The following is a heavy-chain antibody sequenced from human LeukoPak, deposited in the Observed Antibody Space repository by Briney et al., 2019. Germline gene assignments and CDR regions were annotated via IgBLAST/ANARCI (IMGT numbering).Heavy chain of an antibody. CDR3: ARLSGIYCDRGSCFDYFDS. J-gene: IGHJ5*01. D-gene: IGHD2-15*01. V-gene: IGHV4-38-2*02. Sequence: PSETLSLTCTVSGYSISSGYYWGWIRQPPGKGLEWIGTIYHSGSTYYNPSLKSRVTVSVDTSKNQFSLRLTSVTAADTAVYYCARLSGIYCDRGSCFDYFDSWGQGTLVTVSS. CDR2: IYHSGST. CDR1: GYSISSGYY.